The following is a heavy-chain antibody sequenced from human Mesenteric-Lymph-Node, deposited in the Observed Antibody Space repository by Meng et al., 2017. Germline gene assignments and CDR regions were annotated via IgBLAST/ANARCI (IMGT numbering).Heavy chain of an antibody. J-gene: IGHJ4*02. CDR3: AKDGGAAAGTRSGFDY. Sequence: VQVSACGCDLVRPGGSLWLSQAASGCTCGHYAITWVRQAPGKGLEWVSAVSGGGGITDYADSVKGRFTISRDNSKNTVFLQMNSLRAEDTALYYCAKDGGAAAGTRSGFDYWGQGTLVTVSS. D-gene: IGHD6-13*01. CDR2: VSGGGGIT. V-gene: IGHV3-23*01. CDR1: GCTCGHYA.